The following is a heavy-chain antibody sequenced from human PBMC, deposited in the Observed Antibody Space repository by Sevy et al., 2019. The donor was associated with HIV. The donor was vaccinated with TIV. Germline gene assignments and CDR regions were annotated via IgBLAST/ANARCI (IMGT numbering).Heavy chain of an antibody. CDR1: GFTFSNYV. J-gene: IGHJ4*02. V-gene: IGHV3-23*01. CDR2: IRISGGNT. CDR3: AKEWTQLSDWYGELDY. D-gene: IGHD6-19*01. Sequence: GGSLRLSCAASGFTFSNYVMSWVRQAPGKGLEWVSSIRISGGNTYYADSVKGRFTISRDNSKNTLYLQMNSLRAEDTAVYYCAKEWTQLSDWYGELDYWGQGSLVTVSS.